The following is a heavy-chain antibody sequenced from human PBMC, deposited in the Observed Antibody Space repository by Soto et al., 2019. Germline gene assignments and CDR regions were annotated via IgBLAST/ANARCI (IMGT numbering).Heavy chain of an antibody. Sequence: SSETLSLTCTVSGGSISRELWSWIRQRPGKGLEWIGYMYHSGSTNYNPSLKRRVTISVDTSKNQFSLKLSSVTAADTAVYYCARYCSGGSCYLDPWGQGTLVTVS. J-gene: IGHJ5*02. D-gene: IGHD2-15*01. CDR1: GGSISREL. CDR2: MYHSGST. CDR3: ARYCSGGSCYLDP. V-gene: IGHV4-59*01.